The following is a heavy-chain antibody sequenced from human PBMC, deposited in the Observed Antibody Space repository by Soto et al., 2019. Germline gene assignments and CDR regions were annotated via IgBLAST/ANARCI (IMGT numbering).Heavy chain of an antibody. Sequence: QLQLQESGSGLVKPSQTLSLTCAVSGGSISSGGYSWSWIRQPPGKGLEWIGYIYHSGSTYYNPSLKSRVTISVDRSKNQFSLKLSSVTAADTAVYYCASLGKCSGGSCYSCFIWGQGTMVTVSS. J-gene: IGHJ3*02. V-gene: IGHV4-30-2*01. CDR2: IYHSGST. CDR3: ASLGKCSGGSCYSCFI. CDR1: GGSISSGGYS. D-gene: IGHD2-15*01.